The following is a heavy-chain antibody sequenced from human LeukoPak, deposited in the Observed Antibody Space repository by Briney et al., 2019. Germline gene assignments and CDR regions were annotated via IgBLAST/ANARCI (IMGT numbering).Heavy chain of an antibody. CDR2: IRYDESAT. CDR1: GLIFSTCG. CDR3: VSGNDPDYVWATYRLDAFDI. Sequence: GGSLRLSCVASGLIFSTCGMHWVRQAPGKGLEWLTHIRYDESATYYADSVKGRFTISRDNAKDSLFLQMNSLRAEDTAVYYCVSGNDPDYVWATYRLDAFDIWGEGTMVIVSS. D-gene: IGHD3-16*02. J-gene: IGHJ3*02. V-gene: IGHV3-30*02.